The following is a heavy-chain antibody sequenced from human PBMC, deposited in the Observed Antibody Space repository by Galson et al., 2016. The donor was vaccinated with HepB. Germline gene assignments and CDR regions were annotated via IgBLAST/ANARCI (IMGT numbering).Heavy chain of an antibody. CDR2: IDCDHDQ. D-gene: IGHD3-16*01. CDR3: ARMLNTDALGGYYFDS. CDR1: GFSLSSSGMC. J-gene: IGHJ4*02. V-gene: IGHV2-70*20. Sequence: PALVKPTQTLTLTCTVPGFSLSSSGMCLSAVRQPPGKALESLAVIDCDHDQYYSTSLTTRLTMSKDASKHQLVLAMTDMDTVDTATYYCARMLNTDALGGYYFDSWGQGTLVTVSS.